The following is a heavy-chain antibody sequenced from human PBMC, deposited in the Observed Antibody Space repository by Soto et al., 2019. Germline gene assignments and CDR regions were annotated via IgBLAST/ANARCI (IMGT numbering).Heavy chain of an antibody. Sequence: SETLSLTCTVSGGSISSAAYCWSWIRQSPDKGLEWIGHIYDGGTTYSSPSLKGRVTISADTSGTQFSLKLNSVSAADTAVYYCARGPSGDKVDYWGQGIQVTVSS. V-gene: IGHV4-30-4*01. J-gene: IGHJ4*02. CDR2: IYDGGTT. D-gene: IGHD7-27*01. CDR1: GGSISSAAYC. CDR3: ARGPSGDKVDY.